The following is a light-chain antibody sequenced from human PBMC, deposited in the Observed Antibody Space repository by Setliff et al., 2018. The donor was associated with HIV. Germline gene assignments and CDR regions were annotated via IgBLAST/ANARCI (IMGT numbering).Light chain of an antibody. CDR3: QVWDTGSDPPCV. V-gene: IGLV3-21*04. J-gene: IGLJ1*01. CDR2: YDN. Sequence: SYELTQPPSVSVAPGKTARITCGGDNIGSKSVHWYQQKPGQAPVVVIYYDNDRPSGIPVRFAGSISGNTATLTISRVEAGDEADYFCQVWDTGSDPPCVFAAGTKV. CDR1: NIGSKS.